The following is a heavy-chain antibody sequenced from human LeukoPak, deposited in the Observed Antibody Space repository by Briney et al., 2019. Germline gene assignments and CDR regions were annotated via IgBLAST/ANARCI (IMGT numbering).Heavy chain of an antibody. J-gene: IGHJ4*02. D-gene: IGHD4-17*01. CDR3: AILTTVTTRRALFDY. CDR1: GYTFTSYA. V-gene: IGHV1-3*01. CDR2: SNAGNGNT. Sequence: ASVKVSCKASGYTFTSYAMHWVRQAPGQRLEWMGWSNAGNGNTKYSQEFQGRVTITRDTSASTAYMELSSLRSEDTAVYYCAILTTVTTRRALFDYWGQGTLVTVSS.